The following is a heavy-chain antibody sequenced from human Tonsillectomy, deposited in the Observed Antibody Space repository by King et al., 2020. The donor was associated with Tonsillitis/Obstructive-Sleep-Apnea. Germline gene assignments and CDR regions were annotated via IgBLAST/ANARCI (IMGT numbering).Heavy chain of an antibody. V-gene: IGHV1-46*01. CDR1: GHTFISYY. J-gene: IGHJ6*03. CDR3: ARDQRTNYYMDV. CDR2: INPSGGST. Sequence: HVQLVESGAEVKKPGASVKVSCKASGHTFISYYIHWVRQAPGQGLEWMGIINPSGGSTRYAQKFQGRVTMTRDTSTSTVYMELRSLRSEDTAVYYCARDQRTNYYMDVWGKGTTVTVSS.